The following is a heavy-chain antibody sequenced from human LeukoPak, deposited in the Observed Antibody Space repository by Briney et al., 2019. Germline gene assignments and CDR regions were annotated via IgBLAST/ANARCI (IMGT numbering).Heavy chain of an antibody. J-gene: IGHJ6*03. D-gene: IGHD6-25*01. CDR2: INHSGST. V-gene: IGHV4-34*01. CDR1: GGSFSGYY. Sequence: SETLSLTCAVYGGSFSGYYWSWIRQPPGKGLEWLGEINHSGSTNYNPSLKSRVTISVDTSKNQFSLKLSSVTAADTAVYYCARTLLGGYGLYYYYMDVWGKGTTVTVSS. CDR3: ARTLLGGYGLYYYYMDV.